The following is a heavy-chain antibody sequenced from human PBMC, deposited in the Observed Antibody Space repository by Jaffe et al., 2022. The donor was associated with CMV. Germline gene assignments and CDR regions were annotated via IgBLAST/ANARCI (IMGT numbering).Heavy chain of an antibody. J-gene: IGHJ6*03. V-gene: IGHV3-72*01. D-gene: IGHD4-17*01. CDR2: TRNKANSYTT. CDR1: GFTFSDHY. CDR3: AREPRTYDYGPYYYYYMDV. Sequence: EVQLVESGGGLVQPGGSLRLSCAASGFTFSDHYMDWVRQAPGKGLEWVGRTRNKANSYTTEYAASVKGRFTISRDDSKNSLYLQMNSLKTEDTAVYYCAREPRTYDYGPYYYYYMDVWGKGTTVTVSS.